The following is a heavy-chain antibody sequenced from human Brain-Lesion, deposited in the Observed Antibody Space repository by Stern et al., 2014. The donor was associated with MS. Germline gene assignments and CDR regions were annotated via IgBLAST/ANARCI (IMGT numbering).Heavy chain of an antibody. V-gene: IGHV3-7*01. Sequence: EVQLVESGGGLVQPGGSLTISCTAAGFTFGNYWMTWVRPAPGKGLEWVANIKEDGTEKNYVGSVKGRFTISIDNARNSLYLQMNSLRVEDTALYYCARVYNTIYGIVTQRGSGMDVWGQGTTVIVSS. CDR2: IKEDGTEK. J-gene: IGHJ6*02. CDR3: ARVYNTIYGIVTQRGSGMDV. CDR1: GFTFGNYW. D-gene: IGHD3-3*01.